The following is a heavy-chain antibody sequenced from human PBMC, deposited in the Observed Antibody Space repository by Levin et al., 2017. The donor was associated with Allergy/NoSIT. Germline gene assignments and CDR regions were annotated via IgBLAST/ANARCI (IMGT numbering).Heavy chain of an antibody. D-gene: IGHD1-26*01. V-gene: IGHV3-23*01. J-gene: IGHJ4*02. CDR3: AKEGPKRGELLLVYFDY. CDR1: GFTFSSYA. CDR2: ISGSGGST. Sequence: GGSLRLSCAASGFTFSSYAMSWVRQAPGKGLEWVSAISGSGGSTYYADSVKGRFTISRDNSKNTLYLQMNSLRAEDTAVYYCAKEGPKRGELLLVYFDYWGQGTLVTVSS.